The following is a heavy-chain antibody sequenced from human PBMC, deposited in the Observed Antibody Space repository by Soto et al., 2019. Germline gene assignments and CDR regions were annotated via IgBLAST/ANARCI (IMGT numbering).Heavy chain of an antibody. D-gene: IGHD3-9*01. CDR3: ARGTYYDILTGLDY. CDR2: IYYSGST. Sequence: PSETLSLTCTVSGGSISSYYWSWIRQPPGKGLEWIGYIYYSGSTNYNPSLKSRVTISVDTSKNQFSLKLSSVTAADTAVYYCARGTYYDILTGLDYWGQGTLLTVSS. V-gene: IGHV4-59*01. J-gene: IGHJ4*02. CDR1: GGSISSYY.